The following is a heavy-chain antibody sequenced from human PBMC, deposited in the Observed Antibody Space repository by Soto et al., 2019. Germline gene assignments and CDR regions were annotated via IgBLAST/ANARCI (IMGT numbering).Heavy chain of an antibody. CDR1: GFTFSNYA. D-gene: IGHD2-15*01. Sequence: EVQLLESGGGLVQPGGSLRLSCTASGFTFSNYAMSWVRQAPGKGLEWVSTISGSGDNTNYADSVKGQFAISRDNSNNMLYVQMDSLRVEDTDVYYCAKENRRGYCSGGICYGYFDYWGQGTLVTVSS. J-gene: IGHJ4*02. CDR2: ISGSGDNT. CDR3: AKENRRGYCSGGICYGYFDY. V-gene: IGHV3-23*01.